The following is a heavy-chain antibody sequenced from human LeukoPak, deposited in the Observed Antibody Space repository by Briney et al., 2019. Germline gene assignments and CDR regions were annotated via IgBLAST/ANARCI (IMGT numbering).Heavy chain of an antibody. CDR1: EFTFSNYG. CDR3: VSGTCGGSCYILDY. D-gene: IGHD2-15*01. V-gene: IGHV3-30*03. Sequence: GGSLRLSCEASEFTFSNYGMHWVRQAPGKGLEWLSVISNDGSSRQYRDSVKGRFTVSRDNSKNTLYLQMNSLRAEDTAVYYCVSGTCGGSCYILDYWGQGTLVTVSS. CDR2: ISNDGSSR. J-gene: IGHJ4*02.